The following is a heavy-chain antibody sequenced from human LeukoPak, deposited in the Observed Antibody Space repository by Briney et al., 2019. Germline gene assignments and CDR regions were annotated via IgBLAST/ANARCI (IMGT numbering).Heavy chain of an antibody. CDR3: ASYRDAFDI. D-gene: IGHD1-26*01. V-gene: IGHV4-38-2*02. CDR1: GYSISSGYY. J-gene: IGHJ3*02. Sequence: SETLSLTCTVSGYSISSGYYWGWIRQPPGKGLEWIGSIYHSGSTYYNPSLKSRVTISVDTSKNQFSLKLTSVTAADTAVYYCASYRDAFDIWGQGTMVTGCS. CDR2: IYHSGST.